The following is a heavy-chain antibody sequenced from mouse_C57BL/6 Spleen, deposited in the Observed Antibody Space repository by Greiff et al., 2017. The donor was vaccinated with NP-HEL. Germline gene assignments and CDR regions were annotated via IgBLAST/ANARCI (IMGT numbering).Heavy chain of an antibody. CDR2: IYPGSGST. CDR3: ARLGLGQDYAMDY. V-gene: IGHV1-55*01. Sequence: QVQLQQSGAELVKPGASVKMSCKASGYTFTSYWITWVKQRPGQGLEWIGDIYPGSGSTNYNEKFKSKATLTVDTSSSTAYMQLSSLTSEDSAVYYCARLGLGQDYAMDYWGQGTSVTVSS. CDR1: GYTFTSYW. D-gene: IGHD4-1*01. J-gene: IGHJ4*01.